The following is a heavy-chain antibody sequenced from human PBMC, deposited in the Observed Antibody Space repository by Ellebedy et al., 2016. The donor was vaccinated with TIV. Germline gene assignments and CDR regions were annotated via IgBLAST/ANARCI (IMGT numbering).Heavy chain of an antibody. CDR1: GFSFRSYW. Sequence: PGGSLRLSCAASGFSFRSYWMSLVRQVPGKGLEWVANIRDDSEKYYVDSVKGRFTISRDNSKNSLYLQMHSLRVEDTAVYYCARRGSYGDYAVQINNWFDSWGQGTLVTVSS. CDR2: IRDDSEK. CDR3: ARRGSYGDYAVQINNWFDS. D-gene: IGHD4-17*01. V-gene: IGHV3-7*01. J-gene: IGHJ5*01.